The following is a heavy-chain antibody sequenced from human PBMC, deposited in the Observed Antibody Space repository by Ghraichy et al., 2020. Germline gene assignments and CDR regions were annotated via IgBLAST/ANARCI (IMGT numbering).Heavy chain of an antibody. J-gene: IGHJ5*02. V-gene: IGHV4-39*01. CDR1: GGSISSSSYY. D-gene: IGHD2-15*01. CDR2: IYYSGST. Sequence: PETLSLTCTVSGGSISSSSYYWGWIRQPPGKGLEWIGSIYYSGSTYYNPSLKSRVTISVDTSKNQFSLKLSSVTAADTAVYYCAKLGYCSGGSCYKWGWFDPWGQGTLVTVSS. CDR3: AKLGYCSGGSCYKWGWFDP.